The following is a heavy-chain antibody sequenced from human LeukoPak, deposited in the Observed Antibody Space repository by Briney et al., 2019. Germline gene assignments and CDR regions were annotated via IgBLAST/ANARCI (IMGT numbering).Heavy chain of an antibody. CDR1: GYTFANYY. CDR2: INPNSGGT. J-gene: IGHJ4*02. CDR3: ARDYCGGDCFPDY. D-gene: IGHD2-21*02. Sequence: GASVKVSCKASGYTFANYYMHWVRQAPGQGLEWMGRINPNSGGTNYAQKFQGRVTMTRDTSISTAYMELSRLRSDDTAVYYCARDYCGGDCFPDYWGQGTLVTVSS. V-gene: IGHV1-2*06.